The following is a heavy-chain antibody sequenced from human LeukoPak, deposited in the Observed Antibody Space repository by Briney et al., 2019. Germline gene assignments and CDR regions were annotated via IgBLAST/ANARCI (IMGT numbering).Heavy chain of an antibody. CDR3: TRGSDSYYYYYSMDV. Sequence: ASLKVSCKASGYTFSNYAINWVRQAPGQGLEWMGGIIPILRTPSYAEKFQGRVTITTDESTSTAHMELSGLRSEDTAMYYCTRGSDSYYYYYSMDVWGRGTTVIVSS. CDR2: IIPILRTP. CDR1: GYTFSNYA. V-gene: IGHV1-69*05. J-gene: IGHJ6*03. D-gene: IGHD2-15*01.